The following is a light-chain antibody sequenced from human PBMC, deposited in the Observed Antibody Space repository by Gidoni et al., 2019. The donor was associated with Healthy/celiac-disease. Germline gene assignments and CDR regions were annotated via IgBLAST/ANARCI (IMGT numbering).Light chain of an antibody. V-gene: IGLV1-51*01. CDR1: SSNIGNNF. Sequence: QSVLTQPPSVSAAPGQQVTISCSASSSNIGNNFISWYQQLPGTAPKLLIYDNNKRPSGIPDRFSGSKSGTSATLGITGLQTGDEADYYCGTWDSSLSAVVFGGGTMLTVL. CDR2: DNN. CDR3: GTWDSSLSAVV. J-gene: IGLJ2*01.